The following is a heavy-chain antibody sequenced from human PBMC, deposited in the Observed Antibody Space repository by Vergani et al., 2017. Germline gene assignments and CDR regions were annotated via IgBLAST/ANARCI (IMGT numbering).Heavy chain of an antibody. Sequence: QVQLVQSGAEVKKPGSSVKVSCKASGGTFSSYAISWVRQAPGQGLEWMGGIIPIFGTANYAQKFQGRVTITADESTSTAYMELSSLRSEETAVYYCASKYDFWIGDEYYYYYMDVWGKGTTVTVSS. CDR1: GGTFSSYA. V-gene: IGHV1-69*01. CDR2: IIPIFGTA. D-gene: IGHD3-3*01. CDR3: ASKYDFWIGDEYYYYYMDV. J-gene: IGHJ6*03.